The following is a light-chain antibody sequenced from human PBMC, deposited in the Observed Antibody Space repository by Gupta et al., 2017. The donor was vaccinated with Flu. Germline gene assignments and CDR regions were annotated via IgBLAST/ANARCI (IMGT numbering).Light chain of an antibody. CDR1: SSNIGSRA. CDR3: AAWDASLNGVV. CDR2: STN. V-gene: IGLV1-44*01. Sequence: QSVLTQPPSASETPGPGVTISCSGSSSNIGSRAVTWYQQLPRMAPRLLIFSTNQRPSGVPDRFSASKSGTSASLVISGLQSEDEADYYCAAWDASLNGVVFGGGTKLTVL. J-gene: IGLJ2*01.